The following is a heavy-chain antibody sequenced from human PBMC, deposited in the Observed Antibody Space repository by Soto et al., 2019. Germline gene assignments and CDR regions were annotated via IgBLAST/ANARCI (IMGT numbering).Heavy chain of an antibody. D-gene: IGHD3-10*01. J-gene: IGHJ5*02. Sequence: PSETLSLTCTVSGGSISSSSYYWVWIRQPPGKGLEWIGSIYYSGSTYYNPSLKSRVTISVDTSKNQFSLKLSSVTAADTAVYYCAITNGSGSYYQGPWFDPWGQGTLVTVSS. CDR1: GGSISSSSYY. CDR3: AITNGSGSYYQGPWFDP. V-gene: IGHV4-39*01. CDR2: IYYSGST.